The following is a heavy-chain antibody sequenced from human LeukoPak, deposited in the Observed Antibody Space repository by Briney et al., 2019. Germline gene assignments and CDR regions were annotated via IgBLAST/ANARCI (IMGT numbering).Heavy chain of an antibody. V-gene: IGHV3-23*01. D-gene: IGHD3-22*01. CDR2: ISGSGGTT. J-gene: IGHJ6*02. Sequence: PGGSLRLSCAASGFTFSSCSMNWVRQAPGQGLHWVSAISGSGGTTYYADSVKGRFNISRDNSKSTLYLEVNSLRAEDTAVYYCARAAGGSSYDRMDVWGQGTTVTVSS. CDR3: ARAAGGSSYDRMDV. CDR1: GFTFSSCS.